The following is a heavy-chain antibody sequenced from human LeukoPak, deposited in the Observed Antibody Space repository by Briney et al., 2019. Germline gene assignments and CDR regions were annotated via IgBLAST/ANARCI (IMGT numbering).Heavy chain of an antibody. CDR2: INPSGGGT. J-gene: IGHJ1*01. D-gene: IGHD6-13*01. Sequence: GASVKVSCKASGYTFTSYYMHWVRQAPGQGLEWMGIINPSGGGTSYAQKFQGRVTMTRDTSTSTVYMELRSLRSEDTAMYYCARDFRGGGIRASGSGPEYFPHWGQGTLVTVSS. CDR3: ARDFRGGGIRASGSGPEYFPH. V-gene: IGHV1-46*01. CDR1: GYTFTSYY.